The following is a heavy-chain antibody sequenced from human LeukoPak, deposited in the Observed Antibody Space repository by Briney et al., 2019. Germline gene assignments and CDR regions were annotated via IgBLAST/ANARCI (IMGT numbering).Heavy chain of an antibody. CDR3: VKRGSSGWGYPFDI. J-gene: IGHJ3*02. D-gene: IGHD6-19*01. CDR1: GFIFSNDA. CDR2: ITSNGSSK. Sequence: GESLRLSCSASGFIFSNDAMHWGRHAPGKGLEYVSAITSNGSSKYYADSVKGRFTISRDNSKNTLYSQMSSLRAEDTAVYYCVKRGSSGWGYPFDIWGEGTMVT. V-gene: IGHV3-64D*06.